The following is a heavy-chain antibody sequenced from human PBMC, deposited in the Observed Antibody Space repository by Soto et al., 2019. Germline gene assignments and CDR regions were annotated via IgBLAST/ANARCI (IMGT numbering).Heavy chain of an antibody. CDR2: IDYDGTTT. Sequence: EVQLVESGGGLVQPGGSLRLSCAASGFSFDSYWMHWVRQAPGQGPMWVSRIDYDGTTTNYADSVKGRFTISRDNAKSTLYLQMNSLRPEDTAVYYCTRGPRASSGGTGAYWGKGTLVPVSS. V-gene: IGHV3-74*01. D-gene: IGHD2-2*01. CDR1: GFSFDSYW. CDR3: TRGPRASSGGTGAY. J-gene: IGHJ1*01.